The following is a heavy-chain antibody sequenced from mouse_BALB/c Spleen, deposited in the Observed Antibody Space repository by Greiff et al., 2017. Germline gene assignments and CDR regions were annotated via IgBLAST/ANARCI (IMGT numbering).Heavy chain of an antibody. J-gene: IGHJ3*01. Sequence: EVQLQQSGAELVRSGASVKLSCTASGFNIKDYYMHWVKQRPEQGLEWIGWIDPENGDTEYAPKFQGKATMTADTSSNTAYLQLSSLTSEDSAVYYCASAKGQFAYWGQGTLVTVSA. CDR2: IDPENGDT. CDR1: GFNIKDYY. V-gene: IGHV14-4*02. D-gene: IGHD1-3*01. CDR3: ASAKGQFAY.